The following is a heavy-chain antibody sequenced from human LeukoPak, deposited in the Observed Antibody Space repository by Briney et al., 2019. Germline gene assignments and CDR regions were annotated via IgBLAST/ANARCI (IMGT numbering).Heavy chain of an antibody. V-gene: IGHV1-2*02. D-gene: IGHD3-16*02. CDR1: GYTFTGYY. Sequence: EASVKVSCKASGYTFTGYYMHWVRQAPGEGPEWMGWISGSTGDTNYAQKFQGRVTMTADTSTSTVYMELSSLRSEDTAVYYCARAGYDYVWGSYRPGAFDYWGQGTLVTVSS. J-gene: IGHJ4*02. CDR2: ISGSTGDT. CDR3: ARAGYDYVWGSYRPGAFDY.